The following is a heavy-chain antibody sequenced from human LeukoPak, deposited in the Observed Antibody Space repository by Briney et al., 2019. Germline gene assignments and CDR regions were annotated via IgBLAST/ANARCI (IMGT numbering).Heavy chain of an antibody. CDR1: GFTFSDYN. Sequence: PGGSLRLSCAASGFTFSDYNMRWIRQAPGKGLEWVSSISRSGSTKYYADSVKGRFTISRDNAKNSLYLQMNSLRVEDTAVYYCARGFSGWSWYYDYWGQGTLVTVSS. CDR3: ARGFSGWSWYYDY. V-gene: IGHV3-11*04. J-gene: IGHJ4*02. D-gene: IGHD6-19*01. CDR2: ISRSGSTK.